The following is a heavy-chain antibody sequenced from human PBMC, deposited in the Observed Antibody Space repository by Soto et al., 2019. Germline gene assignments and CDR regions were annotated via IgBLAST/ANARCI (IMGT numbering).Heavy chain of an antibody. CDR2: IYYRGSA. J-gene: IGHJ5*02. CDR1: GDSISSGEYY. CDR3: ARYSSSWYFFQITGFHP. D-gene: IGHD6-13*01. V-gene: IGHV4-30-4*01. Sequence: SETLSLTCSVAGDSISSGEYYWSWIRQPPGKGLEWIGYIYYRGSAYYNSFLKSRVTISLDTSKNQFSLKLSSVTAADTAVYYCARYSSSWYFFQITGFHPWGQAAQVTVS.